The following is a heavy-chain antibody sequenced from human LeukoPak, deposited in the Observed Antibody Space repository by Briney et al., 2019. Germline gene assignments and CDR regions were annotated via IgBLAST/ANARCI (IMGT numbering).Heavy chain of an antibody. D-gene: IGHD3-10*01. CDR2: IYTSGST. CDR1: GGSISSYY. CDR3: ARDRAKYYYGSGSYYNVEWFDP. V-gene: IGHV4-4*07. Sequence: KPSETLSLTCTVSGGSISSYYWSWLRQPAGRGLEWIGRIYTSGSTNYNPSLKSRLTISVDTSKNQFSLKLSSVTAAETAVYYCARDRAKYYYGSGSYYNVEWFDPWGQGTLVTVSS. J-gene: IGHJ5*02.